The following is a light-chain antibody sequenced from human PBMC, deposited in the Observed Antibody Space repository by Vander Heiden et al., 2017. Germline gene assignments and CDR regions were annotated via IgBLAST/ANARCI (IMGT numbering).Light chain of an antibody. Sequence: DIVMTQSPDSLGVSLGERATINCKSSQSLLSGSNNKNNLTWYQQKPGQPPKLLISWASTRESGVPDRFTGSGSGTDFTLTTSSLQAEDVAVYYCQQYFTSPLTFGGGTRVDI. J-gene: IGKJ4*01. CDR3: QQYFTSPLT. CDR2: WAS. CDR1: QSLLSGSNNKNN. V-gene: IGKV4-1*01.